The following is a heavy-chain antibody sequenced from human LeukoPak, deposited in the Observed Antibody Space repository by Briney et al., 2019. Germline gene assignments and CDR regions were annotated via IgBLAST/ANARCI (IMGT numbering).Heavy chain of an antibody. Sequence: GGSLRLSCAASGFTFGGYAMSWVRQAPGKGLEWVSSICANGDRIYSADSVKGRLTISRDNSKKTLYLQLDSLRAEDTAIYFCAKGRDTWGLLGRNYFDSWGQGTPVTVSS. J-gene: IGHJ4*02. D-gene: IGHD3-16*01. CDR1: GFTFGGYA. CDR3: AKGRDTWGLLGRNYFDS. V-gene: IGHV3-23*01. CDR2: ICANGDRI.